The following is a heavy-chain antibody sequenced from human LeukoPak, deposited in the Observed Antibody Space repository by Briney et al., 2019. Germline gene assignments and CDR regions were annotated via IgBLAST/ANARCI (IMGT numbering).Heavy chain of an antibody. V-gene: IGHV3-30-3*01. CDR1: GFTFSSYA. CDR2: ISNDGSNK. CDR3: ARDLRQHIVVVTAESGGY. Sequence: GGSLRLSCAASGFTFSSYAMHWVRQAPGKGREWVAVISNDGSNKYNADSVKGRFTISRDNSKNTLYLQMNSLRVDDTAVYYCARDLRQHIVVVTAESGGYWGQGTLVTVSS. D-gene: IGHD2-21*02. J-gene: IGHJ4*02.